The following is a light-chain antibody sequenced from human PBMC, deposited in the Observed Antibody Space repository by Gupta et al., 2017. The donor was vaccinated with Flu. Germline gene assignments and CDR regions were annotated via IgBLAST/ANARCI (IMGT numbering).Light chain of an antibody. CDR2: DDR. CDR3: QLWDSGSDNPGV. Sequence: KTTRITCGSNNIASKSVDWYPQKPGQAPELVVCDDRDRHSGIPERVSGSNTGNTATITISRVEAGEEADYYCQLWDSGSDNPGVFGGGTKLTVL. V-gene: IGLV3-21*03. CDR1: NIASKS. J-gene: IGLJ3*02.